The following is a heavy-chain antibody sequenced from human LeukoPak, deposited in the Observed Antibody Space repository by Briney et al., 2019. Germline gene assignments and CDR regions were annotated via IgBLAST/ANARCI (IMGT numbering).Heavy chain of an antibody. CDR3: AKDEGPGVPAAHFDY. Sequence: GGSLRLSCAASGSTFSNYAMSWVRQAPGKGLEWVSAISRSGGSTYYADSVKGRFTISRDNSKNTLYLQMNSLRAEDTAVYYCAKDEGPGVPAAHFDYWGQGTLVTVSS. CDR1: GSTFSNYA. CDR2: ISRSGGST. V-gene: IGHV3-23*01. D-gene: IGHD2-2*01. J-gene: IGHJ4*02.